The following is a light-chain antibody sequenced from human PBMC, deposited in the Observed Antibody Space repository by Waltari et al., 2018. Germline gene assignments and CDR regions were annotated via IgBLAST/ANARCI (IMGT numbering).Light chain of an antibody. Sequence: IVMTQTPFSLSVTPGQPASISCRSSEGLLHTDGKTYLYWYMWKQGQSPHLLIYEVASRFSGVPDRFSGSGSGTDFTLTISRVEAEDVGSYYCMQGLHLPLTFGGGTRVEIK. CDR1: EGLLHTDGKTY. CDR2: EVA. J-gene: IGKJ4*01. V-gene: IGKV2-29*02. CDR3: MQGLHLPLT.